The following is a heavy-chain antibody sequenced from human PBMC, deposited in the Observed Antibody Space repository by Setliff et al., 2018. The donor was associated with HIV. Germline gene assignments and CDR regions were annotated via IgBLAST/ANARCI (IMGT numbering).Heavy chain of an antibody. CDR2: INHSGST. V-gene: IGHV4-34*01. Sequence: SETLSLTCAVYGGSFSGYYWSWIRQPPGKGLEWIGEINHSGSTDYNPSLKSRVTMSVDTSKNQFSLKLSSVTAADTAVYYCARGGYYYYFGVDVWGQGTTVTVSS. J-gene: IGHJ6*02. CDR1: GGSFSGYY. CDR3: ARGGYYYYFGVDV.